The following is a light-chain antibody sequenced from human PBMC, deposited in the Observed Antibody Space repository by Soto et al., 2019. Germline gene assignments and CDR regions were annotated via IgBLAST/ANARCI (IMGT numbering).Light chain of an antibody. CDR3: SSYRSHDTRV. CDR2: DVS. Sequence: QSVLTQPASVSGSPGQSITISCTGTSSDIGGYNYVSWYQQHPGKAPKLMIYDVSNRPSGIPNRFSGSKSGNTASLTISGLQAEDEADYYCSSYRSHDTRVFGGGTKVNVL. V-gene: IGLV2-14*03. J-gene: IGLJ2*01. CDR1: SSDIGGYNY.